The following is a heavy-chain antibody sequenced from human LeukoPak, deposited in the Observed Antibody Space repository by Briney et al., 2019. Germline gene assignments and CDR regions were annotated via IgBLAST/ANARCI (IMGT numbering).Heavy chain of an antibody. CDR3: ARDSSGWYVDY. V-gene: IGHV3-7*01. Sequence: GGSLRLSCAASGFTFSSYWMSWVRQAPGKGLEWVANIKQDGSEKYYVDSEKGRFTISRDNAKNSLYLQMNSLRAEDTAVYYCARDSSGWYVDYWGQGTLVTVSS. J-gene: IGHJ4*02. CDR2: IKQDGSEK. CDR1: GFTFSSYW. D-gene: IGHD6-19*01.